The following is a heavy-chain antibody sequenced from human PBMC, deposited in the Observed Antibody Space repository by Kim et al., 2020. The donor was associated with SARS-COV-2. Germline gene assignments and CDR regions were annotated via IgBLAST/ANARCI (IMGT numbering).Heavy chain of an antibody. D-gene: IGHD3-9*01. J-gene: IGHJ4*02. CDR3: VRRPRGYFAD. Sequence: SETLSLTCTVSGGSISGSSDYWGWIRQPPGKGLEWIGTIYYSGTTYYNPSLKSRVTISVDTSKNQFSLKLSSVTAADTAVDYGVRRPRGYFADGGQGT. V-gene: IGHV4-39*01. CDR2: IYYSGTT. CDR1: GGSISGSSDY.